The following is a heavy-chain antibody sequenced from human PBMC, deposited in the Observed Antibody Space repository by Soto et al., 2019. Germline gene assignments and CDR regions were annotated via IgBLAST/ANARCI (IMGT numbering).Heavy chain of an antibody. V-gene: IGHV4-39*01. J-gene: IGHJ4*02. CDR1: GGSISSSSYY. CDR2: IYYSGST. Sequence: PSETLSLTCTVSGGSISSSSYYWGWIRQPPGKGLEWIGSIYYSGSTYYNPSLKSRVTISVDTSKNQFSLKMSSVTAADTAVYYCASKISGARPHYDFWSGYYPFDYWGQGTLVTVSS. D-gene: IGHD3-3*01. CDR3: ASKISGARPHYDFWSGYYPFDY.